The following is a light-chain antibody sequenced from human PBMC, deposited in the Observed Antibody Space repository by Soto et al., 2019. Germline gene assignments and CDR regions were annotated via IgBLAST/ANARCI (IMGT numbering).Light chain of an antibody. V-gene: IGLV1-51*02. J-gene: IGLJ3*02. Sequence: QSVLTHPPSVSAAPGQKVSISCSGSSSNVGNHDVSWYQQFPGTAPKLLIYENNKRPSGVPDRFSGSKSGTSATLGITGLQTGDEADDYYGAWARSLSAGVFGGETQRTVL. CDR2: ENN. CDR1: SSNVGNHD. CDR3: GAWARSLSAGV.